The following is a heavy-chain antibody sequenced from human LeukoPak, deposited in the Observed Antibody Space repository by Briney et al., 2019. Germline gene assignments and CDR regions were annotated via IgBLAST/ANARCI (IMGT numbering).Heavy chain of an antibody. CDR3: ARDRAGAQSWVALDP. Sequence: GGSLRLSCAASGFTVSNDYTAWVRQAPGRGLEWVSLIYGDGTTFYTDSVKGRFTISRDNFKNPLYLQMSSLRPEDTALYYCARDRAGAQSWVALDPWGQGTVVTVSS. D-gene: IGHD3-10*01. CDR1: GFTVSNDY. V-gene: IGHV3-66*02. J-gene: IGHJ5*02. CDR2: IYGDGTT.